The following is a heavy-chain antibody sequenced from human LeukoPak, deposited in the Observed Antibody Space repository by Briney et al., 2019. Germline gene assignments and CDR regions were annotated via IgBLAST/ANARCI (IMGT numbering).Heavy chain of an antibody. CDR2: IYYSGST. D-gene: IGHD3-22*01. Sequence: SETLSLTCTVSGGSISSYYWSWIRQPPGKGLEWIGYIYYSGSTNYNPSLKSGVTISVDTSKNQFSLKLSPVTAADTAVYYCARGEKYYYDSSGYYYFDYWGQGTLVTVSS. CDR1: GGSISSYY. V-gene: IGHV4-59*01. J-gene: IGHJ4*02. CDR3: ARGEKYYYDSSGYYYFDY.